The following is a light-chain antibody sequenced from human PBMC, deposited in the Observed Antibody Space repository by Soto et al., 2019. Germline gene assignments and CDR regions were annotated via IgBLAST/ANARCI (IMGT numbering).Light chain of an antibody. CDR3: QQRSNWPLT. CDR1: QTVGTTY. CDR2: GAS. J-gene: IGKJ4*01. Sequence: EVVLAQSPGTLSLSPGARAPLSCRASQTVGTTYLAWYQHKPGQAPRLLIYGASNRATGIPARFSGSGSGTDFTLTISSLEPEDFAVYYCQQRSNWPLTFGGGTKVDI. V-gene: IGKV3-11*01.